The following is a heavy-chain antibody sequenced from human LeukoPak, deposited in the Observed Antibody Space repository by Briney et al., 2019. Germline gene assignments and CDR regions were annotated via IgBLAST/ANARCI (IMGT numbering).Heavy chain of an antibody. V-gene: IGHV3-21*01. CDR2: ISSSSSYI. J-gene: IGHJ4*02. CDR3: ARGGFPLSDFWSGYYTGKSLYFDY. Sequence: GGSLRLSCAASGFTFSSYSMNWVRQAPGKGLEWVSSISSSSSYIYYADSVKGRFTISRDNAKNSLYLQMNSLRAEDTAVYYCARGGFPLSDFWSGYYTGKSLYFDYWGQGTLVTVSS. CDR1: GFTFSSYS. D-gene: IGHD3-3*01.